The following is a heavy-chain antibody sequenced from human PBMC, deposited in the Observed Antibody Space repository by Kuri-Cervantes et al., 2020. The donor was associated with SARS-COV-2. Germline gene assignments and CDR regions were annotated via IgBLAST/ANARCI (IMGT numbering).Heavy chain of an antibody. CDR2: ISSSSSYI. V-gene: IGHV3-21*04. Sequence: GESLKISCAASGFTFSSYSMNWVRQAPGKGLEWVSSISSSSSYIYYADSVKGRFTISRDNAKNSLYLQMNSLRAEDTAVYYCAKDWGYSSGWDYWGQGTLVTVSS. J-gene: IGHJ4*02. CDR1: GFTFSSYS. D-gene: IGHD6-19*01. CDR3: AKDWGYSSGWDY.